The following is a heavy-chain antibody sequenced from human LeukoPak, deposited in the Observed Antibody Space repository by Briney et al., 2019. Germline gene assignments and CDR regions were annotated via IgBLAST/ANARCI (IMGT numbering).Heavy chain of an antibody. CDR1: GFTFSSYS. CDR3: ASSESGYYDAFDI. CDR2: ISSSSSYI. J-gene: IGHJ3*02. D-gene: IGHD5-12*01. V-gene: IGHV3-21*01. Sequence: PGGSLRLSCAASGFTFSSYSMNWVRQAPGKGLEWVSSISSSSSYIYYADSVKGRFTISRDNAKNSLYLQMNSLRAEDTAVYYCASSESGYYDAFDIWGQGTMVTVSS.